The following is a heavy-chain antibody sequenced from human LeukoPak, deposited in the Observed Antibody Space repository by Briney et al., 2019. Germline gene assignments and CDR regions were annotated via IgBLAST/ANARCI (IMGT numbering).Heavy chain of an antibody. J-gene: IGHJ3*02. Sequence: GGSLRLSCAASGFTFSSYWMSWVRQAPGKGLEWVANIKQDGSEKYYVDSVKGRFTISRDNAKNSLYLQMNSLRAEDTAVYYCAKVGPYDSSGYYYVGCAFDIWGQGTMVTVSS. CDR1: GFTFSSYW. V-gene: IGHV3-7*03. D-gene: IGHD3-22*01. CDR2: IKQDGSEK. CDR3: AKVGPYDSSGYYYVGCAFDI.